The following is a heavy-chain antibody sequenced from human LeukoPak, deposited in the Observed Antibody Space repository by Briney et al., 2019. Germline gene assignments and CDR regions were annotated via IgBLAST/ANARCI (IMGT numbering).Heavy chain of an antibody. J-gene: IGHJ4*02. Sequence: GALRLSCVVSGFTFSHYWMKWVRPASGKGLEYVAYINPDGSEKNCVDSVKGRFSISRDNAQNTLFLQMNSLRAEDTALYYCARHGDFCFDNWGQGTPVTVS. CDR3: ARHGDFCFDN. V-gene: IGHV3-7*03. CDR2: INPDGSEK. CDR1: GFTFSHYW. D-gene: IGHD4-17*01.